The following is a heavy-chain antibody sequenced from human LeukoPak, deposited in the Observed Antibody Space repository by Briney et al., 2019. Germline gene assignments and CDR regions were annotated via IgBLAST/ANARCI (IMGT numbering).Heavy chain of an antibody. CDR1: GFTFSRYD. D-gene: IGHD6-19*01. CDR2: IRTSGYT. J-gene: IGHJ4*02. CDR3: ARAAYSSCWSVRFDY. Sequence: GGTLRLSCAASGFTFSRYDKHWVRHAPGKGLEWVSDIRTSGYTDYPPSLKSRFTISTETSKNSLYLKMSTLRAVDTAVYYCARAAYSSCWSVRFDYWGQGTLVTVSS. V-gene: IGHV3-13*01.